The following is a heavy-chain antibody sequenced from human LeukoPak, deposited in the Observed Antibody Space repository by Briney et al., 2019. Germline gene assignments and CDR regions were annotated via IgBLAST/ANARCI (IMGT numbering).Heavy chain of an antibody. J-gene: IGHJ6*03. V-gene: IGHV4-39*07. CDR3: ARKYSSSSYYYYYMDV. CDR2: IYYSGST. Sequence: PSETLSLTCTVSGGSISSSSYYWGWIRQPPGKGLEWIGSIYYSGSTYYNPSLKSRVTISVDTSKNQFSLKLSSVTAADTAVYYCARKYSSSSYYYYYMDVWGKGTTVTVSS. D-gene: IGHD6-6*01. CDR1: GGSISSSSYY.